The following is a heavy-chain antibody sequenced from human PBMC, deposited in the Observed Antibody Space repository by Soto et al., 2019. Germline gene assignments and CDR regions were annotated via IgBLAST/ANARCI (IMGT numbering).Heavy chain of an antibody. D-gene: IGHD5-12*01. CDR3: AKDRDIAYHLEGGFYYSGMDV. V-gene: IGHV3-23*01. CDR1: GFSFGTYA. CDR2: ITDVGDPT. Sequence: PGGCLRLSCAASGFSFGTYAMSWVRQAPGKGLEWVSTITDVGDPTYYADSVKGRFTISRDNSKNTLFLQMNSLRAEDTARYYCAKDRDIAYHLEGGFYYSGMDVWGQGTRVTVS. J-gene: IGHJ6*02.